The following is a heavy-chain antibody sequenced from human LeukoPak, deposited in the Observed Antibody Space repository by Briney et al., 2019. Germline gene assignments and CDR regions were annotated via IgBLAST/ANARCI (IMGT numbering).Heavy chain of an antibody. V-gene: IGHV3-7*01. CDR3: ARERYSSSSRARWFDP. J-gene: IGHJ5*02. CDR2: IKQDGSEK. Sequence: GGSLRLSCAASGFTFSSYWMTWVRQAPGKGLEWVANIKQDGSEKYYVDPVKGRFTISRDNAKNSLYLQMNSLRAEDTAVYYCARERYSSSSRARWFDPWGQGTLVTVSS. CDR1: GFTFSSYW. D-gene: IGHD6-6*01.